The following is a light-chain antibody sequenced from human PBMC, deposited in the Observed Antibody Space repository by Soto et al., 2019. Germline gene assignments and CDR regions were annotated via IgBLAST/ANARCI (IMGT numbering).Light chain of an antibody. CDR2: SNN. V-gene: IGLV1-44*01. CDR1: SSNIGSNT. Sequence: QSVLTQPPSASGTPGQRVTISCSGSSSNIGSNTVNWYQQLPGTAPKLLIYSNNQRPSGVPDRFSGSKSGTSASLAISGLQSEDEADYYCAAWDDSLNGLCGGGTK. J-gene: IGLJ2*01. CDR3: AAWDDSLNGL.